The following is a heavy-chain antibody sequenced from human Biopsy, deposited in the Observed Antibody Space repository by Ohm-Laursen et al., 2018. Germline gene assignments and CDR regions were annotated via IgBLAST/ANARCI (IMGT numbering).Heavy chain of an antibody. D-gene: IGHD3-3*01. CDR3: ARLSTLFGVADFTDD. Sequence: TLSLTCTLSGASVRSHFLTWIRQPPGKGLQWIGSISNSGTTKSSPSLKSRVNISLHTSKNQLSLKLTSVTAADTAVYYCARLSTLFGVADFTDDWGQGTQVTVSS. V-gene: IGHV4-59*08. J-gene: IGHJ4*02. CDR1: GASVRSHF. CDR2: ISNSGTT.